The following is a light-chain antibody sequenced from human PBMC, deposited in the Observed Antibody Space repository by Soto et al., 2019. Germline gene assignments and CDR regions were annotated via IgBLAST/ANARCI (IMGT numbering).Light chain of an antibody. CDR1: QSVSNW. CDR3: QQYDSYSWT. Sequence: DIQMTQSPSTLSASVGERVTITCRASQSVSNWLAWYQQKPGKAPKLLIYDVSSLESGVPSRFSGSGSGTEFILTISSLQPDDFATYYCQQYDSYSWTFEQGTTVDIK. CDR2: DVS. V-gene: IGKV1-5*01. J-gene: IGKJ1*01.